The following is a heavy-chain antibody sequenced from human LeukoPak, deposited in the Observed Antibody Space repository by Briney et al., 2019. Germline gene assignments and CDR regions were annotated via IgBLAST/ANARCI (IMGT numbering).Heavy chain of an antibody. V-gene: IGHV4-38-2*02. D-gene: IGHD3-22*01. CDR2: IYHSGST. CDR3: ASNYYDSSGYYYVDY. J-gene: IGHJ4*02. CDR1: GYSISSGYY. Sequence: SSETLSLTCTVSGYSISSGYYWGWIRPPPGKGLEGIGNIYHSGSTYYNPSLKRRVTISVDTSKNQFSLKLSSVTAADTAVYYCASNYYDSSGYYYVDYWGQGTLVTVSS.